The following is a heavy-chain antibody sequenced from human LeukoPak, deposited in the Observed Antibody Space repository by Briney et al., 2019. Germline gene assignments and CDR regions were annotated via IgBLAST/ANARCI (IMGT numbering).Heavy chain of an antibody. J-gene: IGHJ4*02. CDR3: ATAPGAARRPVDY. V-gene: IGHV1-46*01. D-gene: IGHD6-6*01. CDR2: INPSGGST. Sequence: ASVKVSCKASGYTFTSYYMHWVRQAPGQGLEWMGIINPSGGSTSYAQKFQGRVTMTRDMSTSTVYMELGSLRSEDTAVYYCATAPGAARRPVDYWGQGTLVTASS. CDR1: GYTFTSYY.